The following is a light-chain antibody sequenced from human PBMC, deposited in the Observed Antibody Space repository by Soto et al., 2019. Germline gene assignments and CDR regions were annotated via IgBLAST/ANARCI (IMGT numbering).Light chain of an antibody. J-gene: IGLJ1*01. CDR3: QSYGSSLSGYV. CDR1: SSNIGAGYD. Sequence: QSVLTQPPSVSGVPGQRVTISCTGSSSNIGAGYDVHWYQQLPGTAPKLLIYGNSNRPSGVPDRFSGSKSGTSASLAITGLQAEDEADYYCQSYGSSLSGYVFGTGTKLTVL. V-gene: IGLV1-40*01. CDR2: GNS.